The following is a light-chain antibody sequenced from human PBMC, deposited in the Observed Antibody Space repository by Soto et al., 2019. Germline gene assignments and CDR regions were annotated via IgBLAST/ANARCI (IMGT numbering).Light chain of an antibody. Sequence: DLQMPSSPSSLSASVGDRLTITCRASQSISSYLNWYQQKPGKATKLLIYAASSLQSGVPSRFSGSGSGTDFTLTISSLQPEEFATYYCQQSYSTPRTVGQGNKVDIK. J-gene: IGKJ1*01. CDR2: AAS. V-gene: IGKV1-39*01. CDR3: QQSYSTPRT. CDR1: QSISSY.